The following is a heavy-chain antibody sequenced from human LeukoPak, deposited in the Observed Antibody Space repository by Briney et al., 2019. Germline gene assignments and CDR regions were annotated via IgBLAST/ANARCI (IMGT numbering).Heavy chain of an antibody. CDR2: ISGSGGRT. Sequence: PGGSLRLSCAASGFTFSSYAINWVRQAPGKGLEWVSAISGSGGRTEYADAVKGRFTISRDNSKNTLYLQMDNLRDEDMAVYYCAKDPYDSSGYYHDYWGQGTLVTVSS. D-gene: IGHD3-22*01. V-gene: IGHV3-23*01. CDR1: GFTFSSYA. CDR3: AKDPYDSSGYYHDY. J-gene: IGHJ4*02.